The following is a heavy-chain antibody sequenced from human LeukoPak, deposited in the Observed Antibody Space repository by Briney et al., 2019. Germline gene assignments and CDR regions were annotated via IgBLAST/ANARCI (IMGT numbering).Heavy chain of an antibody. D-gene: IGHD1-26*01. CDR3: SRENGTFSPFGY. CDR2: ISLTGLT. CDR1: GGSISNTNW. Sequence: SETLSLTCGVSGGSISNTNWWSWVRQPPGQGLEWIGEISLTGLTHYNPSLESRVTVSLDKSKNQLSLNLTSVTAADTAVYYCSRENGTFSPFGYWGQGTLVTVSS. J-gene: IGHJ4*02. V-gene: IGHV4-4*02.